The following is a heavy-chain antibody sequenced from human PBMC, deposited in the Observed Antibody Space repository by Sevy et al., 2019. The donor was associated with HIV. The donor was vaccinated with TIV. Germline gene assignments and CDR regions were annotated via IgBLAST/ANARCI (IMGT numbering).Heavy chain of an antibody. J-gene: IGHJ4*02. Sequence: GGSLRLSCAASGFTFSSAWMSWVRQAPGKGLEWVGRIKSNTDGGTTDYAAPVKGRFTISRDDSKDTLYLQMNSLKTEDTAIYYCTTYSKKRELSALLDYWGQGTLVTVSS. D-gene: IGHD1-26*01. CDR2: IKSNTDGGTT. CDR1: GFTFSSAW. V-gene: IGHV3-15*01. CDR3: TTYSKKRELSALLDY.